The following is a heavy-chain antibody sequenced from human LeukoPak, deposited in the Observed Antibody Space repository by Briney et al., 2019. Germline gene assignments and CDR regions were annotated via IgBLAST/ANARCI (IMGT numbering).Heavy chain of an antibody. V-gene: IGHV1-2*02. CDR2: INPNSGGT. CDR3: ARASYYYGSGPAFFDY. D-gene: IGHD3-10*01. Sequence: ASVKVSCKASGYTFTSYGISWVRQAPGQGLEWMGWINPNSGGTNYAQKFQGRVTMTRDTSISTAYMELSRLRSDDTAVYYCARASYYYGSGPAFFDYWGQGTLVTVSS. J-gene: IGHJ4*02. CDR1: GYTFTSYG.